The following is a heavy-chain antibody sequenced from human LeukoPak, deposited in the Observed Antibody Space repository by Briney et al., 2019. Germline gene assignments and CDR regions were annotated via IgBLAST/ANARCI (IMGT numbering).Heavy chain of an antibody. CDR2: IKSKTGGGTT. CDR1: GFTFSNAW. D-gene: IGHD6-19*01. V-gene: IGHV3-15*01. Sequence: PGGSLRLSCAASGFTFSNAWMSWVRQAPGKGLEWVGRIKSKTGGGTTDYAAPVKGRFTISRDDSKNTLYLQMNSLKTEDTAVYYCTTDRASGHRYYYYYYMDVWGKGTTVTVSS. J-gene: IGHJ6*03. CDR3: TTDRASGHRYYYYYYMDV.